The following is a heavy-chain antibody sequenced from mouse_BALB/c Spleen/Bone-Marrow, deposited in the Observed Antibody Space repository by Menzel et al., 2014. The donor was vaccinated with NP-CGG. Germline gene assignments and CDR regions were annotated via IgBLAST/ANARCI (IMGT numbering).Heavy chain of an antibody. CDR3: ARGGFDY. CDR2: IHPNSGNT. V-gene: IGHV1S130*01. CDR1: GYTFTSSW. J-gene: IGHJ2*01. Sequence: VQLVESGSVLVRPGASVKLSCKASGYTFTSSWMHWAKQRPGQGLEWIGEIHPNSGNTNYNGKFKGKATLTVDTSSSTAYVDLSSLTSEDSAVYYCARGGFDYWGQGTTLTVSS.